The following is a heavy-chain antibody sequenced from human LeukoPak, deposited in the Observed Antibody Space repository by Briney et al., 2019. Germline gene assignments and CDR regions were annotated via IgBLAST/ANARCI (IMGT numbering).Heavy chain of an antibody. D-gene: IGHD3-9*01. CDR1: GFTFSSYW. Sequence: PAGSLRLSCAASGFTFSSYWMSWVRQAPGKGLEWVANIKQDGSEKYYVDSVKGRFTISRDNAKNSLYLQMNSLRAEDTAVYYCARTLYYDILTGYSPTPYYFDYWGQGTLVTVSS. V-gene: IGHV3-7*03. CDR2: IKQDGSEK. CDR3: ARTLYYDILTGYSPTPYYFDY. J-gene: IGHJ4*02.